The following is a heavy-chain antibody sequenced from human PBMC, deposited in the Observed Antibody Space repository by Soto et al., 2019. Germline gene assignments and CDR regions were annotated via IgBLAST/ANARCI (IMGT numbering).Heavy chain of an antibody. J-gene: IGHJ6*02. CDR2: ISYDGSNK. CDR3: AKNILTGYYTGGYYYYGMDV. CDR1: GFTFSSYG. Sequence: PGGSLRLSCAAPGFTFSSYGMHWVRQAPGKGLEWVAVISYDGSNKYYADSVKGRFTISRDNSKNTLYLQMNSLRAEDTAVYYCAKNILTGYYTGGYYYYGMDVWGQGTTVTVSS. D-gene: IGHD3-9*01. V-gene: IGHV3-30*18.